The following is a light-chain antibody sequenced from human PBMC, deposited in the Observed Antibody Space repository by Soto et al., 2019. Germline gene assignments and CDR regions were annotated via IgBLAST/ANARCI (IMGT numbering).Light chain of an antibody. CDR3: SSYAGA. Sequence: QSALTQPRSVSGSPGQSVIISCTGSSSNIGAYNYVSWYQQHPGEAPKLIIFDVNKRPSGVPDRFSGSKSGNTASLTISGLQAEDEADYHCSSYAGAFGGGTKLTVL. J-gene: IGLJ2*01. V-gene: IGLV2-11*01. CDR2: DVN. CDR1: SSNIGAYNY.